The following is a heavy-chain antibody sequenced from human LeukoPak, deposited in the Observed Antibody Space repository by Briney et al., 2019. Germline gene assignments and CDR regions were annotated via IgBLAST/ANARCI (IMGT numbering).Heavy chain of an antibody. J-gene: IGHJ6*02. D-gene: IGHD2-15*01. V-gene: IGHV3-33*01. CDR3: ARGGCSGGSCYNYYYYGMDV. CDR2: IWYDGSNK. Sequence: GGSLRLSCAASGFTFSSYGMHWVRQAPGKGLEWVAVIWYDGSNKYYADSVKGRFTISRDNSKNTLYLQMNSLRAEDTAVYYCARGGCSGGSCYNYYYYGMDVWGQGTTVTVSS. CDR1: GFTFSSYG.